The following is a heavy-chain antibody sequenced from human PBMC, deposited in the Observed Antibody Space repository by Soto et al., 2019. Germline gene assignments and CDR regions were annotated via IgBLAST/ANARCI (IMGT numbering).Heavy chain of an antibody. CDR1: GFTFSSYE. D-gene: IGHD1-20*01. V-gene: IGHV3-48*03. CDR2: ISSSGRTI. Sequence: EVQLVESGGGLVQPGGSLRLSCAASGFTFSSYEMNWVRQAPGKGLEWVSYISSSGRTIYYADSVKGRFTISRDNAKNSLYLQMNSLRAGDTAFYYCARSGYNWNDGARGYFDYWGQGTLVTVSS. CDR3: ARSGYNWNDGARGYFDY. J-gene: IGHJ4*02.